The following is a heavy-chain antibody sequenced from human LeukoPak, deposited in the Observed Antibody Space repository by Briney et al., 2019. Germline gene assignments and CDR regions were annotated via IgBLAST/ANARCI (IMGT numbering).Heavy chain of an antibody. CDR2: SYPGYSDA. CDR1: GSIFSNYW. V-gene: IGHV5-51*01. J-gene: IGHJ4*02. Sequence: GASRQISGECAGSIFSNYWIGWGRQLPGKGLEWMGISYPGYSDARYSPSFRGHVTISADKSISTAYLQWSSLKASDTAMYYCARRRNKAVAGAGFVDYWGQGTLVTVSS. CDR3: ARRRNKAVAGAGFVDY. D-gene: IGHD6-19*01.